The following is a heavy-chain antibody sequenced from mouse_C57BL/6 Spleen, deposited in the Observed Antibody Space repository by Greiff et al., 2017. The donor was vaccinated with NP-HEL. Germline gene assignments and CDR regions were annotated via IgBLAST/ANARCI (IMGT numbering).Heavy chain of an antibody. CDR2: IYPGSGST. V-gene: IGHV1-55*01. CDR1: GYTFTSYW. J-gene: IGHJ4*01. CDR3: ARESNYAMDD. Sequence: QVQLQQSGAELVKPGASVKMSCKASGYTFTSYWITWVKQRPGQGLEWIGDIYPGSGSTNYNEKFKSKATLTVDTSSSTAYMQLSSLTSEDSAVYDCARESNYAMDDWGQGTSVTVSS. D-gene: IGHD5-1*01.